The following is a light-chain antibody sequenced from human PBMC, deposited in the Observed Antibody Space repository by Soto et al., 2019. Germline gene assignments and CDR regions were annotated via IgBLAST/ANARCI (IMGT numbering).Light chain of an antibody. Sequence: QSVLIQPPSASGTPGQRVAISCSGSSSNIGSNPVNWYQQVPGTAPKLLIYTNVQRPSGVPDRFSGSKSGTSASLAITGLPSEDEADYYCSSWDDSLTGWVFGGGTKLTVL. J-gene: IGLJ3*02. V-gene: IGLV1-44*01. CDR2: TNV. CDR1: SSNIGSNP. CDR3: SSWDDSLTGWV.